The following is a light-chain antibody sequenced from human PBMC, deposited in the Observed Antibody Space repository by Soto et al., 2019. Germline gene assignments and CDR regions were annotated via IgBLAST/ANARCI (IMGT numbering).Light chain of an antibody. CDR2: RND. Sequence: QSVLSQPPSVSGTPGQRVTIPCSGGTSNIGGNYVFWYQHVPGTAPKLLIYRNDQRPSGVPERFSGSKSGTSASLAISGLRSEDEGDDHCAAWDDSLNVDVFGGGTKLTVL. J-gene: IGLJ3*02. CDR3: AAWDDSLNVDV. V-gene: IGLV1-47*01. CDR1: TSNIGGNY.